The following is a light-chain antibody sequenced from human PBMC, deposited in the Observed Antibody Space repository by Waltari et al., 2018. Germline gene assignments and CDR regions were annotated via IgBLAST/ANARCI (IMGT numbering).Light chain of an antibody. CDR2: WAS. Sequence: EIVLTQSPDSLAVSLGERATSNCKSSQSVLYSSNNKNYLAWYQQKPGQPPKLLIYWASTRESGVPDRFSGSGSGTDFTLTISSLQAEDVAVYYCQQYYSIPYTFGQGTKLEIK. CDR3: QQYYSIPYT. J-gene: IGKJ2*01. V-gene: IGKV4-1*01. CDR1: QSVLYSSNNKNY.